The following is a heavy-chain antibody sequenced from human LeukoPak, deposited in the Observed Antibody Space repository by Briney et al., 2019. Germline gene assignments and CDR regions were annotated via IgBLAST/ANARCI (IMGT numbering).Heavy chain of an antibody. CDR1: GGSISSYY. Sequence: SETLSLTCTVSGGSISSYYWSWIRQPPGKGLEWIGYIYYSGSTNYNPSLKSRVTISVDTSKNQFSLKLSSVTAADTAVYYCARDGGSGSYCYLNYWGQGTLVTVSS. V-gene: IGHV4-59*01. D-gene: IGHD1-26*01. CDR3: ARDGGSGSYCYLNY. CDR2: IYYSGST. J-gene: IGHJ4*02.